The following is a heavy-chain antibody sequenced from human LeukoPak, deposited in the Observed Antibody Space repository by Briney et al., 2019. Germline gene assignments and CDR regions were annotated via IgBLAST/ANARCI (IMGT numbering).Heavy chain of an antibody. CDR2: IRYDGSNK. J-gene: IGHJ6*03. V-gene: IGHV3-30*02. Sequence: GGSLRLSCVASGFIFKNNGMHWVRQAPGKGLEWVAFIRYDGSNKYYADSVKGRFTISRDNSKNTLYLQMNSLRAEDTAVYYCAKDRPNSSGFYYYYMDVWGKGTTVTISS. CDR1: GFIFKNNG. CDR3: AKDRPNSSGFYYYYMDV. D-gene: IGHD6-19*01.